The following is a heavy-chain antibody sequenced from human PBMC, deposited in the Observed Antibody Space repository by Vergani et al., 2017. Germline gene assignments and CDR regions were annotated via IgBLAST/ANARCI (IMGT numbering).Heavy chain of an antibody. V-gene: IGHV1-2*02. CDR3: ARVPSLRYQFAY. CDR1: GYTFTGYY. CDR2: INPNSGGT. D-gene: IGHD1-26*01. J-gene: IGHJ4*02. Sequence: QVQLVQSGAEVKKPGASVKVSCKASGYTFTGYYMHWVRQAPGQGLEWMGWINPNSGGTNYAQKFQGMVTMTRDTSISTAYMGLRRLRSDDTAVYYCARVPSLRYQFAYWGQGTLVTVSS.